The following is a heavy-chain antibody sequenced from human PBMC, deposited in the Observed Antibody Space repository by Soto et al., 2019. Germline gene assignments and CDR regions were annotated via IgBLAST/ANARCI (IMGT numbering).Heavy chain of an antibody. Sequence: PVGSLRLSCVASGITFGDYAVSWVRQAPGKGLEWVSAISGSYGTYYADSVKGRFIISRDNSKNTVYLQMSGLRDEDTATYYCAKDKKIATAGRGVFDYWGQGTVVTVSS. CDR1: GITFGDYA. D-gene: IGHD2-21*01. CDR3: AKDKKIATAGRGVFDY. J-gene: IGHJ4*02. CDR2: ISGSYGT. V-gene: IGHV3-23*01.